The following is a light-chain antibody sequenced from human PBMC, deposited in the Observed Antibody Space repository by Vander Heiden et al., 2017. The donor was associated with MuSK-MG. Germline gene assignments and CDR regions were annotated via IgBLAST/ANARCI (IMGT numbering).Light chain of an antibody. CDR1: QSVLYSSNNKNY. Sequence: DIVMTQSPDSLAVSLGERATINCKPSQSVLYSSNNKNYLAWYQQKSGQPPKLLIYWASTRESGVPDRFTGSGSGTDFTLTISSLQAEDVTVYYCQRYDSTPRTFGQGTKVEIK. CDR2: WAS. V-gene: IGKV4-1*01. CDR3: QRYDSTPRT. J-gene: IGKJ1*01.